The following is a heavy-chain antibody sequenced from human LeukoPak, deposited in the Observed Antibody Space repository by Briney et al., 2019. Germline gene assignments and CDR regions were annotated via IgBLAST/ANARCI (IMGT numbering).Heavy chain of an antibody. CDR2: INQDGSEK. J-gene: IGHJ4*02. CDR1: GFTLITYW. CDR3: ASRIVGTPDYFDY. D-gene: IGHD1-26*01. V-gene: IGHV3-7*01. Sequence: GGSLRLSCAASGFTLITYWMTWVRQAPGKGLEWVANINQDGSEKYYVGSVKGRFTISRDNAKNSLYLQMNSLRVEDTAVYYCASRIVGTPDYFDYWGQGTLVTVSS.